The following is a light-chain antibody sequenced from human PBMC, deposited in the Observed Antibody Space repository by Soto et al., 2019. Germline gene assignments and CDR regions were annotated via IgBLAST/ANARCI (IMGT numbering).Light chain of an antibody. J-gene: IGLJ3*02. CDR3: AAWDDGLSAWV. CDR2: KTS. Sequence: QAVLTQPPSASGTPGQRVTISCSGGYYNIGKNLVYWYQQRPGTAPELLIYKTSQRPSGVPDRFSASNSGNSASLAISGLRSQDEAEYYCAAWDDGLSAWVFGGGTKVTVL. CDR1: YYNIGKNL. V-gene: IGLV1-47*01.